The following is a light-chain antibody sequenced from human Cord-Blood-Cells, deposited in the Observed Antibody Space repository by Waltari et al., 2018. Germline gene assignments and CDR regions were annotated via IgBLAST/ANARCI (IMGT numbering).Light chain of an antibody. V-gene: IGLV2-14*01. J-gene: IGLJ2*01. CDR2: EVS. Sequence: QSALTDPALVSGLPGQSITISCTGTSGALGCYNYFSWYQQHPGKAPKLMIYEVSNRPSGVSNRFSGSKSGNTASLTISGLQAEDEADYYCSSYTSSSVVFGGGTKLTVL. CDR3: SSYTSSSVV. CDR1: SGALGCYNY.